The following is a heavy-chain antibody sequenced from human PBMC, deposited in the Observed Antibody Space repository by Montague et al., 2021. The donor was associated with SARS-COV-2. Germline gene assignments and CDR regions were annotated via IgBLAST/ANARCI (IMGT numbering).Heavy chain of an antibody. Sequence: SETLSLTCTVSGGSISSGSYYWSWIRQPPGKGLEWIGSIYYSGSTCYNPSLKSRVTISVDTSKNQFSLKLSSVTAADTAVYYCARDQGYNWNYYYYYGMDVWGQGTTVTVSS. D-gene: IGHD1-20*01. CDR1: GGSISSGSYY. J-gene: IGHJ6*02. CDR3: ARDQGYNWNYYYYYGMDV. V-gene: IGHV4-39*07. CDR2: IYYSGST.